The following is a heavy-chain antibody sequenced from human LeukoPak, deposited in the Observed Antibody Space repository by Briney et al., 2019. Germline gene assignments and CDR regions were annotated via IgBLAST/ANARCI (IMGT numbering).Heavy chain of an antibody. V-gene: IGHV3-48*01. Sequence: PGGSLRLSCAASGFTFNTYTMNWVRQAPGKGLEWVSYISGSSGIIDYADSVRGRFTISRDNAKNSLYLQMNSLRTEDTAVYYCATDYYYDSPGLFDYWGQGSLVTVSS. CDR2: ISGSSGII. CDR3: ATDYYYDSPGLFDY. CDR1: GFTFNTYT. J-gene: IGHJ4*02. D-gene: IGHD3-22*01.